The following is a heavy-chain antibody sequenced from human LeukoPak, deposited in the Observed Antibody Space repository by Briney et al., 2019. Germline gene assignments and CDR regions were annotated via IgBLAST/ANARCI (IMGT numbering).Heavy chain of an antibody. D-gene: IGHD6-19*01. CDR1: GYTFTSQW. J-gene: IGHJ4*02. CDR3: ARQERQWLAV. V-gene: IGHV5-51*01. Sequence: GESLQISCKASGYTFTSQWIVWVRQMPGKGLEWMGIIFPGDSDTRYNPSFQGQVTISADKSITTAYLQWSSLKASDTAMYYCARQERQWLAVWGQGTLVTVSS. CDR2: IFPGDSDT.